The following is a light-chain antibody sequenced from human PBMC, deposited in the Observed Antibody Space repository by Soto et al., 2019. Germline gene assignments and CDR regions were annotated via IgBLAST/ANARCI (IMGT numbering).Light chain of an antibody. CDR1: QSVGRW. V-gene: IGKV1-5*03. CDR3: QQYNSFST. J-gene: IGKJ2*01. Sequence: DIQMTQSPSTLSASVGDRVNITCRASQSVGRWLAWYQQKPGKAPKLLVFSASRLDSGAPSRFSGSGSGTDFNLTISSLQPDDFATYYCQQYNSFSTFGQGTKLEIK. CDR2: SAS.